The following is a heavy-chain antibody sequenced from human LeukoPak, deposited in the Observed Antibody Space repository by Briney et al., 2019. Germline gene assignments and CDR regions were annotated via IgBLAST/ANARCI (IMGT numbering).Heavy chain of an antibody. J-gene: IGHJ4*02. Sequence: PGGSLRLSCAASGFTFSSYSMNWVRQAPGKGLEWVSSISSSSSYIYYADSVKGRFTISRDNAKNSLYLQMNSLRAEDTAVYYCAREVVGGSSGYNYWGQGTLVSVSS. V-gene: IGHV3-21*01. CDR3: AREVVGGSSGYNY. CDR2: ISSSSSYI. CDR1: GFTFSSYS. D-gene: IGHD3-22*01.